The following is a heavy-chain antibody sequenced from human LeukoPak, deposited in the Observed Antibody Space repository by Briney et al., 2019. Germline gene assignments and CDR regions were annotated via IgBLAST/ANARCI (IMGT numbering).Heavy chain of an antibody. Sequence: PSETLSLTCAVSGGSPSSGYWWTWVRQSPGKGLEWIVEISHAGRTNYNPSLKRRVTISLDKAKNQFSLRLTSMTAADTAVYYCGRNGYYSVDYWGRGTLVTVSS. J-gene: IGHJ4*02. CDR2: ISHAGRT. CDR1: GGSPSSGYW. D-gene: IGHD4-17*01. V-gene: IGHV4-4*02. CDR3: GRNGYYSVDY.